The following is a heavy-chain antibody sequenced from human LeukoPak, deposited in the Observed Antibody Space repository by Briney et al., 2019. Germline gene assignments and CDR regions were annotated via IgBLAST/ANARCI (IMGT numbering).Heavy chain of an antibody. CDR1: GYTFTSYD. J-gene: IGHJ4*02. D-gene: IGHD3-22*01. Sequence: ASVKVSCKASGYTFTSYDINWVRQATGQGLEWMGWMNPNSGNTGYAQKFQGRVTITRNTSISTAYMELSSLRSEDTAVYYCATSRRNYYDGSGYYELFDYWGQGSLVTVSS. CDR3: ATSRRNYYDGSGYYELFDY. CDR2: MNPNSGNT. V-gene: IGHV1-8*03.